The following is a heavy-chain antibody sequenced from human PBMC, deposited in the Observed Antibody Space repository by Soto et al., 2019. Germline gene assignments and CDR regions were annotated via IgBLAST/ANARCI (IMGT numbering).Heavy chain of an antibody. CDR3: AKKYYYDSSGAPDVFNF. CDR2: ISYDGSNE. J-gene: IGHJ4*01. CDR1: GFTFSSYT. V-gene: IGHV3-30-3*02. Sequence: GGSLRLSCSASGFTFSSYTMHWVRQAPGKGLARVAVISYDGSNEYYTDSVKGLFTTSGNISKTPLFLKMNSLRAEVWVVYYCAKKYYYDSSGAPDVFNFGGKGT. D-gene: IGHD3-22*01.